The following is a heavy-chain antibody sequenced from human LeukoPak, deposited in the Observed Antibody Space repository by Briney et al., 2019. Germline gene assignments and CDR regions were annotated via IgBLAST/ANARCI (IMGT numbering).Heavy chain of an antibody. J-gene: IGHJ4*02. V-gene: IGHV4-39*01. CDR1: GGSISSSTYY. D-gene: IGHD6-25*01. CDR2: IYYSGST. CDR3: ARIPVAATDFDY. Sequence: SETLSLTCTVSGGSISSSTYYWGWIRQPPGKGLEWIGSIYYSGSTYYNPSLKSRVTLSVDTSKNQLSLKLSSVTAADTAVYYCARIPVAATDFDYWGQGTLVTVSS.